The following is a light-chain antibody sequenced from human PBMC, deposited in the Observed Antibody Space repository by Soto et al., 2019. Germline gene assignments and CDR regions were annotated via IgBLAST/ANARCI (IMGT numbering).Light chain of an antibody. CDR3: QQFSSYPLT. J-gene: IGKJ4*01. CDR1: QSVSSSY. Sequence: EVVLTQSQGTLSLSPGEGATLSCLTSQSVSSSYLAWYQQKPGQAPRLLIYDASSRATGIPDRFSGGGSGTDFTLTISRLEPEDFAVYYCQQFSSYPLTFGGGTKVDIK. V-gene: IGKV3-20*01. CDR2: DAS.